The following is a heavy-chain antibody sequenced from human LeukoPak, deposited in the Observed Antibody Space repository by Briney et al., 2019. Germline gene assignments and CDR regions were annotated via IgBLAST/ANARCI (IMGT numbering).Heavy chain of an antibody. CDR3: ARVDHDYGDRYFDY. V-gene: IGHV4-59*01. CDR1: GGSISSYY. Sequence: PSETLSLTRTVSGGSISSYYWSWIRQPPGKGLEWIGYIYYSGSTNYNPSLKSRVTISVDTSKNQFSLKLSSVTAADTAVYYCARVDHDYGDRYFDYWGQGTLVTVSS. CDR2: IYYSGST. J-gene: IGHJ4*02. D-gene: IGHD4-17*01.